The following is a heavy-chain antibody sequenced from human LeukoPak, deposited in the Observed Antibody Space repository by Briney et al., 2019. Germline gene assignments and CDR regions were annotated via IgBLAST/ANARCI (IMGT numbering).Heavy chain of an antibody. J-gene: IGHJ3*02. V-gene: IGHV4-59*01. Sequence: SETPSLTCTVSGGSISSYYWSWIRQPPGKGLEWIGYIYYSGSTNYNPSLKSRVTISVDTSKNQFSLKLSSVTAADTAVYYCARAFAGDAFDIWGQGTMVTVSS. CDR3: ARAFAGDAFDI. CDR2: IYYSGST. CDR1: GGSISSYY.